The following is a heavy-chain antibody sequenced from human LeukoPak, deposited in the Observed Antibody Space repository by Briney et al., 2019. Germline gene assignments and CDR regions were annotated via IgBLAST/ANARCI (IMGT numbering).Heavy chain of an antibody. D-gene: IGHD6-6*01. Sequence: PGGSLRLSRVASGFTFSRRDWMTWVRQAPGKGLEWVANIKQDGSEKNYVDSVKGRFTISRDNAKNSVDLQMNSLRVEDTAVYYCATLRAARWGFDYWGQGTLVTVSS. CDR1: GFTFSRRDW. J-gene: IGHJ4*02. CDR2: IKQDGSEK. V-gene: IGHV3-7*02. CDR3: ATLRAARWGFDY.